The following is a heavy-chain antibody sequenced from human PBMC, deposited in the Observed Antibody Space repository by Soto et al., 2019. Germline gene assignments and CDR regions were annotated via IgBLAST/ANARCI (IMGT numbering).Heavy chain of an antibody. CDR2: IYWDADK. Sequence: QITLQESAPVLVRPTETLMLTCTYSGFSLSTSGVGVGWVRQPPGKTLEWLAVIYWDADKRYMPSLQNRLTTANHTSRYHVVLAMDHTLPMDTGTYYCARSRRPPGNAWLCGAFGIWGHGTAVAV. CDR1: GFSLSTSGVG. V-gene: IGHV2-5*02. CDR3: ARSRRPPGNAWLCGAFGI. J-gene: IGHJ3*02. D-gene: IGHD2-2*01.